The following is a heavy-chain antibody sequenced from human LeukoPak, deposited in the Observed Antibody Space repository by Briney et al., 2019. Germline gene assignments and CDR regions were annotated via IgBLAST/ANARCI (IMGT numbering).Heavy chain of an antibody. D-gene: IGHD2-2*01. CDR2: ISYSGDT. CDR3: ARLTDDVVVPSITYHYFDS. CDR1: GASISSHY. Sequence: SETLSLTCTVSGASISSHYWSWIRQPPGKGLEYIAYISYSGDTNYNPSLKSRVTISIDTSKNRLTLRLSSVTAADTAVYYCARLTDDVVVPSITYHYFDSWGQGTRVTVSS. V-gene: IGHV4-59*08. J-gene: IGHJ4*02.